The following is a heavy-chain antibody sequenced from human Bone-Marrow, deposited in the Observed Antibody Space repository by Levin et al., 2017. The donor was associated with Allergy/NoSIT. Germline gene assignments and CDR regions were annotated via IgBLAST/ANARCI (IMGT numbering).Heavy chain of an antibody. V-gene: IGHV4-39*01. D-gene: IGHD5-18*01. J-gene: IGHJ6*03. Sequence: SQTLSLTCSVSGVSLSGSTYYWGWIRQPPGKGLEWIGRIYYSGSTHYNPSLKSRVTISVDTSKNQFSLELTSVTAADTAVYYCARHVNPRYNYYYMDVWGKGTTVAVSS. CDR1: GVSLSGSTYY. CDR2: IYYSGST. CDR3: ARHVNPRYNYYYMDV.